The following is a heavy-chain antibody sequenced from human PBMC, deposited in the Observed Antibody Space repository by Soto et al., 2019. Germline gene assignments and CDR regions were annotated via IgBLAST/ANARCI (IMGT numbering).Heavy chain of an antibody. CDR2: IYYSGST. J-gene: IGHJ4*02. CDR3: ARQRTTVVTKAYFDY. Sequence: LCLTCIVSGESIRSSSYYWPWIRQPPGKGLEWIGSIYYSGSTYYNPSFKSRVTISIDTSKNQFSLKLSSVTATGTAVYYCARQRTTVVTKAYFDYWGQGTMVTVSS. V-gene: IGHV4-39*01. CDR1: GESIRSSSYY. D-gene: IGHD2-21*02.